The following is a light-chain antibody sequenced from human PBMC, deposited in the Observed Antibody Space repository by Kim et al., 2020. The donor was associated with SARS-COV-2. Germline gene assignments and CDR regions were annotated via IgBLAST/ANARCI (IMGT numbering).Light chain of an antibody. V-gene: IGLV6-57*03. J-gene: IGLJ2*01. CDR3: QSYDSSNQGV. CDR1: SGSIANTY. CDR2: EDN. Sequence: VTISCPRSSGSIANTYVQWYQQRPGSAPTTVIYEDNQRPSGVPDRFSGSIDSSSNSASLTISGLKTEDEADYYCQSYDSSNQGVFGGGTQLTVL.